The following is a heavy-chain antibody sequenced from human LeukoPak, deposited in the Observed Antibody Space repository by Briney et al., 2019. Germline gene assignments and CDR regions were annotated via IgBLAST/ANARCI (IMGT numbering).Heavy chain of an antibody. CDR1: GYTFTRYY. CDR3: ARVCSSGWYSDY. D-gene: IGHD6-19*01. Sequence: GASVKVSCKASGYTFTRYYMHWVRQAPGQGLEWMGWINPNSGGTNYAQKFQGRVTMTRDTSISTAYMELSRLRSDDTAVYYCARVCSSGWYSDYWGQGTLVTVSS. CDR2: INPNSGGT. V-gene: IGHV1-2*02. J-gene: IGHJ4*02.